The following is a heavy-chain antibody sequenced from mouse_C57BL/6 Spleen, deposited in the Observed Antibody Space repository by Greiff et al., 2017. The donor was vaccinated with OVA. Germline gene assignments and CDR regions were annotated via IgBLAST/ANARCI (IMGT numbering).Heavy chain of an antibody. CDR3: ARGGDIYDYDGYFDV. D-gene: IGHD2-4*01. CDR2: IDPNSGGT. Sequence: QVQLQQSGAELVKPGASVKLSCKASGYTFTSYWMHWVKQRPGRGLEWIGRIDPNSGGTKYNEKFKGKATLTVDKPSSTAYMQLSSLTSEDSAVYDCARGGDIYDYDGYFDVWGTGTTVTVSS. CDR1: GYTFTSYW. V-gene: IGHV1-72*01. J-gene: IGHJ1*03.